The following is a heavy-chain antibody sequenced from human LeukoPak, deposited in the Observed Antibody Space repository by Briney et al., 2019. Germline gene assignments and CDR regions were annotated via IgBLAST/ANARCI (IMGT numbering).Heavy chain of an antibody. Sequence: GGSLRLSCAASGFIVGNNYMSWVRQAPGKGLEWVSVIYRDGSTYYADSVKGRFTISRDNPKNTLFLRTNSLRAEDTAVYYCAREGVGVTGRNLGFEYWGQGTLVTVSS. J-gene: IGHJ4*02. D-gene: IGHD1-26*01. CDR3: AREGVGVTGRNLGFEY. CDR2: IYRDGST. V-gene: IGHV3-53*01. CDR1: GFIVGNNY.